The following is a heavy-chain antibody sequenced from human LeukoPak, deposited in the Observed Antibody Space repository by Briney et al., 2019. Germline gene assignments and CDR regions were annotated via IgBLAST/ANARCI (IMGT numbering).Heavy chain of an antibody. CDR2: IYYSGST. CDR1: GGSISSYY. Sequence: SETLSLTCTVSGGSISSYYWSWIRQPPGKGLEWIGYIYYSGSTNYNPSLKSRVTISVDTSKNQFSLNLSSMTAADTAVYYCARDVVVVPAAIHYGMDVWGQGTTVTVSS. V-gene: IGHV4-59*12. D-gene: IGHD2-2*01. J-gene: IGHJ6*02. CDR3: ARDVVVVPAAIHYGMDV.